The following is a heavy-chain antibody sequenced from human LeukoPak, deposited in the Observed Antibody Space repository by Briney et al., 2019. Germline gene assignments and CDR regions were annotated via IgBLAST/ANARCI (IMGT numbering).Heavy chain of an antibody. J-gene: IGHJ3*02. CDR2: IYYSGST. Sequence: KASETLSLTCTVSGGSISSYYWSWIRQPPGKGLEWIVYIYYSGSTNYNPSLKSRVTISVDTSTNQFSLKLSSVTAADTAVYYCASGSTTEGVITDAFDIWGQGTMVTVSS. V-gene: IGHV4-59*01. D-gene: IGHD4-17*01. CDR3: ASGSTTEGVITDAFDI. CDR1: GGSISSYY.